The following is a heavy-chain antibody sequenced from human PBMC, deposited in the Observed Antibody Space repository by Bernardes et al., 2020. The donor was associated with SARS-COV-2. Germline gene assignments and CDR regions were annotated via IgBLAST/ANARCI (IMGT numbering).Heavy chain of an antibody. V-gene: IGHV4-59*01. J-gene: IGHJ3*02. CDR3: AGSRVLRYFDWPI. CDR2: IYYSGST. D-gene: IGHD3-9*01. CDR1: GGSISSYY. Sequence: ETLSLTCTVSGGSISSYYWSWIRQPPGKGLEWIGYIYYSGSTNYNPSLKSRVTISVDTSKNQFSLKLSSVTAADTAVYYCAGSRVLRYFDWPIWGQGTMVTVSS.